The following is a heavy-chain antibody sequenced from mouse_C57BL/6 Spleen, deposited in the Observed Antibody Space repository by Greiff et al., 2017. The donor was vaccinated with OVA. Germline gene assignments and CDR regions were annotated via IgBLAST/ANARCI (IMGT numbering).Heavy chain of an antibody. V-gene: IGHV1-64*01. Sequence: VQLQQPGAELVKPGASVKLSCKASGYTFTSYWMHWVKQRPGQGLEWIGMIHPHSGSTNYNEKFKSKATLTVDKSSSTAYMQLSSLTSEDSAVYYCARSCYGRRGWYFDVWGTGTTVTVSS. J-gene: IGHJ1*03. CDR1: GYTFTSYW. CDR2: IHPHSGST. D-gene: IGHD1-1*01. CDR3: ARSCYGRRGWYFDV.